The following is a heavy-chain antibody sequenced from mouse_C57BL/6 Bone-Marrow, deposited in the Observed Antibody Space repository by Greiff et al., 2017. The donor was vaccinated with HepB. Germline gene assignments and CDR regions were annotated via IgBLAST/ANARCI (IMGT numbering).Heavy chain of an antibody. CDR1: GFNIKNTY. CDR3: APYDYDGGWAY. J-gene: IGHJ3*01. Sequence: EVKLVESVAELVRPGASVKMSCTASGFNIKNTYMHWVKQRPEQGLEWIGRIDPANGNTKYAPKFQGKATITADTSSNTAYLQLSSLTSEDTAIYYCAPYDYDGGWAYWGQGTLVTVSA. V-gene: IGHV14-3*01. CDR2: IDPANGNT. D-gene: IGHD2-4*01.